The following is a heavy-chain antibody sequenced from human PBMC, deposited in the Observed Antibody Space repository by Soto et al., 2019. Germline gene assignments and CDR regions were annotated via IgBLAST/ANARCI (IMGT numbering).Heavy chain of an antibody. CDR2: IWYDGSNK. V-gene: IGHV3-33*01. CDR3: ARDRYSSGWYDLDY. CDR1: GFTFSSYG. J-gene: IGHJ4*02. D-gene: IGHD6-19*01. Sequence: QVPLVESGGGVVQPGRSLRLSCAASGFTFSSYGMHWVRQAPGKGLEWVAVIWYDGSNKYYADSVKGRFTISRDNSXNTLYLQMNSLRVEDTAVYYCARDRYSSGWYDLDYWGQGTLVTVSS.